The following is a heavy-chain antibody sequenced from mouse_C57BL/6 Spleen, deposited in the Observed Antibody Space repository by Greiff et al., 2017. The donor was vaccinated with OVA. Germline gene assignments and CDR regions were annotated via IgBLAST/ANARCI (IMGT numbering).Heavy chain of an antibody. CDR3: ARHEGTGFAY. J-gene: IGHJ3*01. D-gene: IGHD3-3*01. V-gene: IGHV5-15*01. CDR2: ISNLAYSI. CDR1: GFTFSDYG. Sequence: EVMLVESGGGLVQPGGSLKLSCAASGFTFSDYGMAWVRQAPRKGPEWVAFISNLAYSIYYADTVTGRFTISRENAKNTLYLEMSSLRSEDTAMYYCARHEGTGFAYWGQGTLVTVSA.